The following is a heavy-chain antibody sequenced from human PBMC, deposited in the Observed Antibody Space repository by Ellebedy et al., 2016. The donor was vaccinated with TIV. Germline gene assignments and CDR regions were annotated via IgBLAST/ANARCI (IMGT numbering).Heavy chain of an antibody. J-gene: IGHJ6*02. Sequence: PGGSLRLSFAASGFTFSTYSMNWVLQAPGKGLEWILYISRGTTIIYYADPVKGRFTISRDNTKNSLFLQMNSLRAEDMAVYYCPRDLCSSTSSSYYYGMDVWGQGTTVTVSS. CDR2: ISRGTTII. V-gene: IGHV3-48*04. D-gene: IGHD2-2*01. CDR1: GFTFSTYS. CDR3: PRDLCSSTSSSYYYGMDV.